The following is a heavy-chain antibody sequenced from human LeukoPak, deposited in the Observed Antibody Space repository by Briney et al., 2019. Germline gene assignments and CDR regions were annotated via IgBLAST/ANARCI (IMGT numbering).Heavy chain of an antibody. V-gene: IGHV3-11*01. CDR3: ARTDSAVAEYYFDY. Sequence: GGSLRLSCAASGFTFSDYYMSWIRQAPGKGLEWVSYISSSGSTIYYADSVKGRFTISRDNAKNSLYLQMNSLRAEDTAVYYCARTDSAVAEYYFDYWGQGTLVTVSS. CDR1: GFTFSDYY. D-gene: IGHD6-19*01. CDR2: ISSSGSTI. J-gene: IGHJ4*02.